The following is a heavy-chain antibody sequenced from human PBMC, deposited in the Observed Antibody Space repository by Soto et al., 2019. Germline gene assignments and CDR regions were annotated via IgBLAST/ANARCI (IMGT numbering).Heavy chain of an antibody. D-gene: IGHD5-18*01. CDR2: IYYSGST. CDR1: GGSISSSRYY. V-gene: IGHV4-39*01. J-gene: IGHJ4*02. Sequence: SETLSLTCTVSGGSISSSRYYWGWIRQPPGKGLEWIGSIYYSGSTYYNPSLKSRVTISVDTSKNQFSLKLSSVTAADTAVYYCARLNWYSYVDYWGQGTLVTVSS. CDR3: ARLNWYSYVDY.